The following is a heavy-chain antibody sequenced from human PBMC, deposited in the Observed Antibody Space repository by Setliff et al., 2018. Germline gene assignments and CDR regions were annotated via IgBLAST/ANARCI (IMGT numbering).Heavy chain of an antibody. Sequence: PSETLSLTCTVSGGSVSSGSYYWSWIRQPPGKGLEWIWYIYYSGSTNYNPSLKSRVTISVDTSKNQFSLKLSSVTAAYTAVYYCARGETSSGWYIYYYYYMDVWGKGTTVTVSS. CDR1: GGSVSSGSYY. J-gene: IGHJ6*03. V-gene: IGHV4-61*01. CDR3: ARGETSSGWYIYYYYYMDV. D-gene: IGHD6-19*01. CDR2: IYYSGST.